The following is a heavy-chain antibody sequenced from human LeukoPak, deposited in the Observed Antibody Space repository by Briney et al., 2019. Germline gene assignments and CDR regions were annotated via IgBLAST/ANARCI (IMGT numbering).Heavy chain of an antibody. V-gene: IGHV4-31*03. Sequence: SQTLSLTCTVSGGSISSGGYYWSWIRQHPGKGLEWIGYIYYSGSTYYNPSLKSRVTISVDTSKNQFSLKLSSVTAADTAVYYCARLEYYYDSSGWYYFDYWGQGTLVTVSS. CDR3: ARLEYYYDSSGWYYFDY. CDR1: GGSISSGGYY. J-gene: IGHJ4*02. CDR2: IYYSGST. D-gene: IGHD3-22*01.